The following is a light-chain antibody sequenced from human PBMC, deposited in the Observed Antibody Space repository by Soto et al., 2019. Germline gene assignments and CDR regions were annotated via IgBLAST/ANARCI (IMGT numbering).Light chain of an antibody. Sequence: EIVMTQSPATLSVSPGERATLSCRASQSVGSDLAWYQQKPGQTPRLLIYDASKRATGTPARFTGRGSGTDFTLTISSLEPEDFAVYYCHQRFSWPLPFGGGTKVDIK. CDR1: QSVGSD. V-gene: IGKV3-11*01. CDR3: HQRFSWPLP. CDR2: DAS. J-gene: IGKJ4*01.